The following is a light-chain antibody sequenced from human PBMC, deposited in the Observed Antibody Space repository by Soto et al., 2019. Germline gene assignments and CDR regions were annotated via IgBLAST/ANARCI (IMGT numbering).Light chain of an antibody. J-gene: IGKJ2*01. CDR3: KQYNSYSYT. V-gene: IGKV1-5*03. Sequence: DIQMTQSPSTLSASVGDRVTITCRASQSISSWLAWYQQKPGKAPKLLIYKASSLESGVLSRFSGSGSGTEFTLTISSLQPDDFATYYCKQYNSYSYTFGQGTKLEIK. CDR1: QSISSW. CDR2: KAS.